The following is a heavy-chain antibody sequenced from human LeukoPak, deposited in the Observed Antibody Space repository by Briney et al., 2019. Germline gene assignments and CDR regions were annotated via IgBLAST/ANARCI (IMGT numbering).Heavy chain of an antibody. V-gene: IGHV1-69*04. D-gene: IGHD6-19*01. CDR1: GGTFSSYA. Sequence: GASVKVSCKASGGTFSSYAISWVRQAPGQGLEWMGRIIPILGIANYAQKFQGRVTITADKSTSTAYMELSSLRSEDTAVYYCARDQVAVAEYYYYDMDVWGQGTTVTVSS. J-gene: IGHJ6*02. CDR3: ARDQVAVAEYYYYDMDV. CDR2: IIPILGIA.